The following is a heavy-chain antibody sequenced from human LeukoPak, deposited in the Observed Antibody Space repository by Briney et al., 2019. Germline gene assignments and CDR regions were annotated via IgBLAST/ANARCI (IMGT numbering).Heavy chain of an antibody. CDR2: INPNSGGT. D-gene: IGHD3-22*01. J-gene: IGHJ4*02. CDR1: GYTLTELS. V-gene: IGHV1-2*04. Sequence: ASVKVSCKVSGYTLTELSMHWVRQAPGQGLEWMGWINPNSGGTNYAQKFQGWVTMTRDTSISTAYMELSRLRSDDTAVYYCASAARNPSMIVVAFDYWGQGPLVTVSS. CDR3: ASAARNPSMIVVAFDY.